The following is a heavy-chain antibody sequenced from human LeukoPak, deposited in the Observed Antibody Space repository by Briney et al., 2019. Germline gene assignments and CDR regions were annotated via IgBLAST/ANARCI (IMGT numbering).Heavy chain of an antibody. CDR2: ISSSSSYI. V-gene: IGHV3-21*01. D-gene: IGHD4-17*01. CDR1: GFTFSSYS. J-gene: IGHJ4*02. CDR3: AREDYGDYGGFDY. Sequence: GGSLRLSCAASGFTFSSYSMSWVRQAPGKGLEWVSSISSSSSYIYYADSVKGRFTISRDNAKNSLYLQMNSLRAEDTAVYYCAREDYGDYGGFDYWGQGTLVTVSS.